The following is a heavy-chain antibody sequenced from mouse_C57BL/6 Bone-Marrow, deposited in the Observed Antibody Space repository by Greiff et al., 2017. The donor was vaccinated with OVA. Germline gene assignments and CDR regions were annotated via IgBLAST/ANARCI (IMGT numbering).Heavy chain of an antibody. J-gene: IGHJ2*01. Sequence: DVMLVESGGGLVKPGGSLKLSCAASGFTFSSYAMSWVRQTPEKRLEWVATISDGGSYTYYPDNVKGRFTISRDNAKNNLYLQMSHLKSEDTAMYYCARNYYGSSYGVNWGQGTTLTVSS. D-gene: IGHD1-1*01. CDR1: GFTFSSYA. CDR2: ISDGGSYT. V-gene: IGHV5-4*03. CDR3: ARNYYGSSYGVN.